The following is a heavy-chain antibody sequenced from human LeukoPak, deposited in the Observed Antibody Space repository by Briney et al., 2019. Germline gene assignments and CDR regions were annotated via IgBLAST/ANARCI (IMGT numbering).Heavy chain of an antibody. D-gene: IGHD6-13*01. CDR1: GYTFTSYG. CDR3: ARTPSSGYSSSWFSFDP. V-gene: IGHV1-18*01. Sequence: ASVKVSCKASGYTFTSYGISWVRQAPGQGLEWMGWISAYNGNTNYAQKLQGRVTMTTDTSTSTAYMELRSLRSEDTAVYYCARTPSSGYSSSWFSFDPWGQGTLVTVSS. J-gene: IGHJ5*02. CDR2: ISAYNGNT.